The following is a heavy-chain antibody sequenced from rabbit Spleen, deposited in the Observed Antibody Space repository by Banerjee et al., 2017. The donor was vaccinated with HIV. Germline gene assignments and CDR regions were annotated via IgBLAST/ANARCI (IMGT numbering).Heavy chain of an antibody. D-gene: IGHD1-1*01. CDR2: INTFSGRG. V-gene: IGHV1S45*01. CDR3: ARRGDFRAIYTRTRLDL. Sequence: QEQLVESGGDLVKPEGSLTLICTATGFSFSGGYVMGWVRQAPGKGLEWIASINTFSGRGVYATWAKGRFTISRTSSTTVALQMTSLTAADTATYFCARRGDFRAIYTRTRLDLWGPGTLVTVS. CDR1: GFSFSGGYV. J-gene: IGHJ3*01.